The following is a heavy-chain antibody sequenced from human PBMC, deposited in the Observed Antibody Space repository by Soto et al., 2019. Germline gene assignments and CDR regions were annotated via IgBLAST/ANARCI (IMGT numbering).Heavy chain of an antibody. J-gene: IGHJ5*02. V-gene: IGHV4-30-4*01. Sequence: SETLSLTCIVSGGSIPSGDYYWSWIRHPPGKGLEWIGYIYYSGSTYYNPSLKSRVTISVDTSKNQFSLKLSSVTAADTAVYYCARDSGQLRNNWFDPWGQGTVVTVS. CDR2: IYYSGST. CDR1: GGSIPSGDYY. CDR3: ARDSGQLRNNWFDP. D-gene: IGHD2-2*01.